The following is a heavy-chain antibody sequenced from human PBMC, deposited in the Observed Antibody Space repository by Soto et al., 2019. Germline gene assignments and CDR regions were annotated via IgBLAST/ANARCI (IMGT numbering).Heavy chain of an antibody. J-gene: IGHJ4*02. V-gene: IGHV1-69*13. CDR2: IIPIFGTA. Sequence: SVKVSCKASGGTFSSYAISWVRQAPGQGLEWMGGIIPIFGTANYAQKFQGRVTITADESTSTAYMELSSLRSEDTAVYYCAREAQQDCSGGRCYIDYWGQGTLVTVSS. CDR3: AREAQQDCSGGRCYIDY. CDR1: GGTFSSYA. D-gene: IGHD2-15*01.